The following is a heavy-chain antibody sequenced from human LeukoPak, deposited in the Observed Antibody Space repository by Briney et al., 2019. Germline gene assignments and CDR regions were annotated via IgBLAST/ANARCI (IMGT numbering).Heavy chain of an antibody. J-gene: IGHJ6*03. V-gene: IGHV4-34*01. CDR1: GGSFSNYY. Sequence: SETLSLTCAVYGGSFSNYYWSWIRQTPGKGMEWIGEINDSGRTNYNPSLMSRVTVSVDTSKNQFSLRLTSVTATDTAVYYCARRWNYGRNYYIDVWGKGAAVSGSS. CDR2: INDSGRT. D-gene: IGHD1-7*01. CDR3: ARRWNYGRNYYIDV.